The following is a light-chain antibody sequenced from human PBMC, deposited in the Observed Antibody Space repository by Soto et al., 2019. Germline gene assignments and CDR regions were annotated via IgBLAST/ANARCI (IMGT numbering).Light chain of an antibody. Sequence: DIVLTQPPLSSPFALGQPASISCRTSQSLLHSDGNTYLSWLHQRPGQPPRLLIYKVSNRFSGVPDRFSGSGTGTDFTLKINRVESEDVGVYYCMQATQFPLTFGGGTKVDI. V-gene: IGKV2-24*01. CDR1: QSLLHSDGNTY. CDR2: KVS. CDR3: MQATQFPLT. J-gene: IGKJ4*01.